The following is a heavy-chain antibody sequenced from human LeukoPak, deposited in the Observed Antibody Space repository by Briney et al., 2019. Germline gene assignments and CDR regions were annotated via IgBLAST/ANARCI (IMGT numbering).Heavy chain of an antibody. CDR1: GFIVSDNY. V-gene: IGHV3-53*01. Sequence: PGGSLRLSCVASGFIVSDNYMSWIRQAPGKEPQWVSIIYPDGRAFYADSVKGRFTISRDNSRNTLYLQMNSLRADDTALYYCARGRMPNGGDNWGQGTLVTVSS. D-gene: IGHD3-16*01. CDR2: IYPDGRA. CDR3: ARGRMPNGGDN. J-gene: IGHJ4*02.